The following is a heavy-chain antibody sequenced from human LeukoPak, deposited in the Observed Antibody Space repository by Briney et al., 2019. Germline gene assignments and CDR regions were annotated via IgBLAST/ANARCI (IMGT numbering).Heavy chain of an antibody. J-gene: IGHJ2*01. CDR2: TYYRSEWYN. V-gene: IGHV6-1*01. CDR1: GYSVSSNSAA. D-gene: IGHD4-11*01. CDR3: VRDVGGPYSNCAWFFDL. Sequence: SQTLSLTCAISGYSVSSNSAAWNWIRQSPSRGLEWLGRTYYRSEWYNDYAVSVKSRITINPDTSKNQFSLQLNSVTPEDTAVYYCVRDVGGPYSNCAWFFDLWGRGTLVTVSS.